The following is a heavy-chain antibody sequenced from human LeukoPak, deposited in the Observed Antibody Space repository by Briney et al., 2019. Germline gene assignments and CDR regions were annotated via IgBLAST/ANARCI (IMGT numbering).Heavy chain of an antibody. CDR1: GFTFSSYE. V-gene: IGHV3-48*03. CDR2: ISSSGSTI. J-gene: IGHJ4*02. CDR3: AREGGHSSGYHPPFDY. D-gene: IGHD3-22*01. Sequence: PGGSLRLSCAASGFTFSSYEMNWVRQAPGKGLEWVSYISSSGSTIYYADSVKGRFTTSRDNAKNSLYLQMNSLRAEDTAVYYCAREGGHSSGYHPPFDYWGQGTLVTVSS.